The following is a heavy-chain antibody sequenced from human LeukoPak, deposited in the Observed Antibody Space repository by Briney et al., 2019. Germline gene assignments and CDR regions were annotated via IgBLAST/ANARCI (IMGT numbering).Heavy chain of an antibody. D-gene: IGHD3-10*01. CDR3: ARARGGLSRHAFDI. CDR1: GFTFSSYS. V-gene: IGHV3-48*01. Sequence: PGGSLRLSCAASGFTFSSYSMNWVRQAPGKGLEWVSSISSSSSTIYYADSVKGRFTISRDNAKNSLYLQMNSLRAEDTAVYYCARARGGLSRHAFDIWGQGTMVTVSS. J-gene: IGHJ3*02. CDR2: ISSSSSTI.